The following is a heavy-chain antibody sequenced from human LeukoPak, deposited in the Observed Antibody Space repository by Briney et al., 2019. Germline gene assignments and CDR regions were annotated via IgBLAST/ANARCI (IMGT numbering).Heavy chain of an antibody. V-gene: IGHV4-34*01. CDR1: GGSFSGYY. J-gene: IGHJ1*01. Sequence: PSETLSLTCAVYGGSFSGYYWSWIRQPPGKGLEWIGEINHSGSTNYNPSLKSRVTILVDTSKNQLSLKVNYVTAADTAVYYCARGRPFQHWGQGTLVTVSS. CDR3: ARGRPFQH. CDR2: INHSGST.